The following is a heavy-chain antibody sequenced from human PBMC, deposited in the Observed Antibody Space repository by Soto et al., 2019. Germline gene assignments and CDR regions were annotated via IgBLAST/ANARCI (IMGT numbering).Heavy chain of an antibody. CDR2: VYNTGNT. CDR3: ARTHWVSGTEY. Sequence: QVQLQESGPGLVKPSETLSLTCTVSGGSMTGYFWTWIRQPAGKGLEWIGHVYNTGNTDYNPSLESRISMAVDTSKRQCSLKVKSVTAADTAVYYCARTHWVSGTEYWGQGTLVTVSS. J-gene: IGHJ4*02. V-gene: IGHV4-4*07. CDR1: GGSMTGYF. D-gene: IGHD6-19*01.